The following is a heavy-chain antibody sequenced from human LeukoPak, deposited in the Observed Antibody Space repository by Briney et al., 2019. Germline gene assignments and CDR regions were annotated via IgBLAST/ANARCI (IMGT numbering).Heavy chain of an antibody. CDR1: GGSISSSSYY. Sequence: SETLSLTCTVSGGSISSSSYYWGWIRQPPGKGLEWIGSIYYSGSTYYNPSLKSRVTISVDTSKNQFSLKLSSVTAADTAVYYCARSGWYSSSSSYFDYWGRGTLVTVSS. CDR2: IYYSGST. D-gene: IGHD6-6*01. J-gene: IGHJ4*02. V-gene: IGHV4-39*07. CDR3: ARSGWYSSSSSYFDY.